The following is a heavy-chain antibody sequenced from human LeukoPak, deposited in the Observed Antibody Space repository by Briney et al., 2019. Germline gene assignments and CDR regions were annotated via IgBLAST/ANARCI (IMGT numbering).Heavy chain of an antibody. D-gene: IGHD5-24*01. CDR3: ARSGYNSYYFDY. CDR2: IYYSGST. CDR1: GGSISSYY. Sequence: SETLSLTCTVSGGSISSYYWSWIRQPPGKGLEWIGYIYYSGSTKYNPSLKSRVTISVDTSKNQFSLKLSSVTAADTAVYYCARSGYNSYYFDYWGQGTLVTVSS. J-gene: IGHJ4*02. V-gene: IGHV4-59*01.